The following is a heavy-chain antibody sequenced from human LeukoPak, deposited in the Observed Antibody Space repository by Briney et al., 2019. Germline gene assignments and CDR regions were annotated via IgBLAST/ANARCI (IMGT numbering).Heavy chain of an antibody. CDR1: GGSISSSNW. D-gene: IGHD6-19*01. V-gene: IGHV4-4*02. Sequence: SGTLSLTCAVSGGSISSSNWWSWVRQPPGKGLEWIGEIYHSGSTNYNPSLKSRVTISVDKSKNQFSLKLSSVTAADTAVYYCARYSSGWYANWFDPWGQGTLVTVSS. J-gene: IGHJ5*02. CDR2: IYHSGST. CDR3: ARYSSGWYANWFDP.